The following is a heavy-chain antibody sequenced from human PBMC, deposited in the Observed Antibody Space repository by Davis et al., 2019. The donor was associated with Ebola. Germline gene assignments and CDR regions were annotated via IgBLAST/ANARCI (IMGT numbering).Heavy chain of an antibody. D-gene: IGHD4-17*01. CDR3: ARGLTVSRFDP. CDR2: MYHSGST. J-gene: IGHJ5*02. V-gene: IGHV4-38-2*01. Sequence: SETLSLTCAVSGYSISSGYYWGWIRQPPEKGLEWIAIMYHSGSTYYNPSLKSRVTISVDTSKNQFSLKLRSVTAADTAVYYCARGLTVSRFDPWGQGALVTVSS. CDR1: GYSISSGYY.